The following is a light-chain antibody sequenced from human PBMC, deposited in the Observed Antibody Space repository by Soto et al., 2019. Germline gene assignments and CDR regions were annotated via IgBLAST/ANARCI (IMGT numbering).Light chain of an antibody. CDR3: AAWDDSLNRVV. CDR2: TND. CDR1: SSSIGSNT. J-gene: IGLJ2*01. Sequence: QAVVTQPPSASGTPGQRVTISCSRSSSSIGSNTVNWYQQLPGTAPKLLIYTNDQRPSGVPDRFSGSKSGTSASLAISGLQSEDEAHYYCAAWDDSLNRVVFGGGTKLTVL. V-gene: IGLV1-44*01.